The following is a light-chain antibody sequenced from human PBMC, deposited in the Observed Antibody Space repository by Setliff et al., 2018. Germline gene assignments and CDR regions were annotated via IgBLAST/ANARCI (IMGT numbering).Light chain of an antibody. CDR2: AAS. Sequence: DIQLTQFPSFLSASVGDRVTLTCRASQGISNHLAWYQKKPGKAPTLLLSAASTLQSGVPSRFSGSGSGADFTLTISSLQSEDFATYYCQQLNSYPSTFGQGTRLEIK. CDR3: QQLNSYPST. V-gene: IGKV1-9*01. CDR1: QGISNH. J-gene: IGKJ5*01.